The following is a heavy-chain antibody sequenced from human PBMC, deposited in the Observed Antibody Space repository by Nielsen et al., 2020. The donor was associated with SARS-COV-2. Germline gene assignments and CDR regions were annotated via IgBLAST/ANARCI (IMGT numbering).Heavy chain of an antibody. CDR1: GFTFSSYA. CDR3: AKERDFGDYGMDV. J-gene: IGHJ6*02. D-gene: IGHD4-17*01. V-gene: IGHV3-23*01. CDR2: ISGSGSNT. Sequence: GGSLRLSCTASGFTFSSYAMSWVRQAPGKGLEWVSAISGSGSNTYYADSVKGRFTISRDNSKTALYLQMNSLRAEDTAIYYCAKERDFGDYGMDVWGQGTTVTVSS.